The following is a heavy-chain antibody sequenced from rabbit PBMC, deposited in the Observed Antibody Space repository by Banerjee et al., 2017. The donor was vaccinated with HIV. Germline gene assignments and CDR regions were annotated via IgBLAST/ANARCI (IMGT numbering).Heavy chain of an antibody. J-gene: IGHJ4*01. CDR1: GFDFSSGYD. V-gene: IGHV1S40*01. CDR2: IDTGSSST. CDR3: ARDTGSSYEL. Sequence: QQLVESGGGLVKPGASLTLTCKASGFDFSSGYDMCWVRQAPGKGLEWIACIDTGSSSTYYTSWAKGRFTISKTSSTTVDLKMTSLTAADTATYFCARDTGSSYELWGPGTLVTVS. D-gene: IGHD8-1*01.